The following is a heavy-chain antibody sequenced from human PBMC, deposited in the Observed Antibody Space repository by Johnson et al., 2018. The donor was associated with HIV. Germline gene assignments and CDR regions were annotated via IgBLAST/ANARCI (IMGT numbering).Heavy chain of an antibody. D-gene: IGHD3-22*01. CDR3: ARVLKRITMRVVGVSGAFDI. Sequence: QVQLVESGGGVVQPGRSLRLSCAASGFTFSSYAMHWVRQAPGKGLEWVAVISYDGSNKYYADSVKGRFTISRDNAKNSLYLQMNSLRAEDTAVYYCARVLKRITMRVVGVSGAFDIWGHGTMVTVSS. CDR1: GFTFSSYA. CDR2: ISYDGSNK. V-gene: IGHV3-30-3*01. J-gene: IGHJ3*02.